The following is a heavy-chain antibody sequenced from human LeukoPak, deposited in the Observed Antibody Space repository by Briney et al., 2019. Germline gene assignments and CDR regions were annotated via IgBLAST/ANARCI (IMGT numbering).Heavy chain of an antibody. CDR1: GYSFTSYW. D-gene: IGHD3-22*01. CDR3: ARLATRDKYYYELFGGYYYMDV. CDR2: IYPGDSDT. V-gene: IGHV5-51*01. Sequence: GESLKISCKGSGYSFTSYWIGWVRQMPGKGLEWMGIIYPGDSDTRYSPSFQGQVTISADKSISTAYLQWSSLKASDTAMYYCARLATRDKYYYELFGGYYYMDVWGKGTTVTISS. J-gene: IGHJ6*03.